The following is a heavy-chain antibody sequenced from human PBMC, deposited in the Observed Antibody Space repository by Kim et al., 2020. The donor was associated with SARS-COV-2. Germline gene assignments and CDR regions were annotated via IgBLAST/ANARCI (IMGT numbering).Heavy chain of an antibody. CDR3: ARGRYYGSGSDFDY. D-gene: IGHD3-10*01. CDR1: GFTFSSYD. V-gene: IGHV3-13*04. Sequence: GGSLRLSCAASGFTFSSYDMHWVRQATGKGLEWVSAIGTAGDTYYPGSVKGRFTISRENAKNSLYLQMNSLRAGDTAVYYCARGRYYGSGSDFDYWGQGTLVTVSS. CDR2: IGTAGDT. J-gene: IGHJ4*02.